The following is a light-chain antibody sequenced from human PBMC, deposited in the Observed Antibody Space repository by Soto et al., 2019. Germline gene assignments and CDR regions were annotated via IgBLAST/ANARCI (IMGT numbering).Light chain of an antibody. CDR3: QHYYSYLWT. CDR2: KAS. J-gene: IGKJ1*01. CDR1: QGVSTW. V-gene: IGKV1-5*03. Sequence: DIQMTQSNSTLSVSIGDRVTITFRASQGVSTWLAWYQQKPGKAPKVLIYKASNLQSGVPSRFSGSGSGTEFTLTISSLQPDDFGTYYCQHYYSYLWTFGQGTKVDIK.